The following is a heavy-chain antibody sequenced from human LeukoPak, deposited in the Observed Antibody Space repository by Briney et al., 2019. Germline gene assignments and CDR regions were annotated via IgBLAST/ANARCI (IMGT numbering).Heavy chain of an antibody. J-gene: IGHJ4*02. V-gene: IGHV4-38-2*02. D-gene: IGHD4-17*01. CDR3: ATTITVTTDY. CDR2: IYHSGSA. CDR1: GYSISSGYY. Sequence: SETLSLTCTVSGYSISSGYYWGWIRQPPGKGLEWIGSIYHSGSAYYNPSLKSRVTISVDTTKNQFSLKLTSVTAADTAVYYCATTITVTTDYWGQGTLVTVSS.